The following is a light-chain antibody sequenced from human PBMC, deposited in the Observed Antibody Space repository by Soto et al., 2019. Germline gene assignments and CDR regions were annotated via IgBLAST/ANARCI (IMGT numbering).Light chain of an antibody. CDR2: GAS. V-gene: IGKV3-15*01. CDR1: QSISSN. J-gene: IGKJ1*01. CDR3: PQYNKWPRT. Sequence: EIVMTQSPATLSVSPGERGTLSCRASQSISSNLAWYQQKPGQAPRLVIYGASTRATGIPARFSGSGSGTEFTLTISSLQSEYFAIYYCPQYNKWPRTFGQGTKADIK.